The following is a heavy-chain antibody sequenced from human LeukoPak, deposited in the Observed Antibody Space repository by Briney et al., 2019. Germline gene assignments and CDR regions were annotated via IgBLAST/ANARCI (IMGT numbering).Heavy chain of an antibody. CDR2: ISYDGSNK. J-gene: IGHJ4*02. Sequence: GGSLRLSCAASGFTFDDYAMHWVRQAPGKGLEWVAVISYDGSNKYYADSVKGRFTISRDNSKNTLYLQMNSLRAEDTAVYYCAKDQDYWGQGTLVTVSS. CDR3: AKDQDY. V-gene: IGHV3-30*18. CDR1: GFTFDDYA.